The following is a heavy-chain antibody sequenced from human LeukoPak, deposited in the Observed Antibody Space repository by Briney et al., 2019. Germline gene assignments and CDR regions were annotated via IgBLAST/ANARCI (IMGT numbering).Heavy chain of an antibody. J-gene: IGHJ4*02. CDR1: GFTFSTYW. V-gene: IGHV3-7*03. Sequence: PGGSLRLSCAASGFTFSTYWMTWVRQAPGKGLEWVAIIKPDGSEKYYVDSVKGRFTISRDNAENSLFLQMNGLRPEDTAVFYCARGQYTEGLSYWGQGTLVTVSS. D-gene: IGHD2-2*02. CDR2: IKPDGSEK. CDR3: ARGQYTEGLSY.